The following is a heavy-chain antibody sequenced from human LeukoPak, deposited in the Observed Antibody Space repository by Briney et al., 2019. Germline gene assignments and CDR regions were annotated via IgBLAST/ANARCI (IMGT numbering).Heavy chain of an antibody. D-gene: IGHD2-15*01. CDR3: ARWARPYCSGGSCYSAFDY. CDR2: IIPIFGTA. J-gene: IGHJ4*02. CDR1: GGTFSSYA. Sequence: ASVTVSCKASGGTFSSYAISWVRQAPGQGLEWMGGIIPIFGTANYAQKFQGRVTITADESTSTAYMELSSLRSEDTAVYYCARWARPYCSGGSCYSAFDYWGQGTLVTVSS. V-gene: IGHV1-69*13.